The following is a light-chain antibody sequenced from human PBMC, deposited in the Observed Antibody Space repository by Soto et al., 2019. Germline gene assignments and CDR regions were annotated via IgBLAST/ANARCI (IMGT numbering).Light chain of an antibody. CDR1: ILTKKY. V-gene: IGLV3-27*01. CDR2: KDS. CDR3: YSATANNLV. Sequence: SYELTQPSSVSVSPGQTARITCSGDILTKKYARWFQQKPGQAPVLVIFKDSERPSGIPERFSGSSSGTTVTLTISGAQFEDEADYYCYSATANNLVFGGGTKLTVL. J-gene: IGLJ3*02.